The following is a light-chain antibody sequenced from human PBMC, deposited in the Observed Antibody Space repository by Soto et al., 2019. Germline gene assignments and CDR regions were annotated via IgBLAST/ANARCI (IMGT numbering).Light chain of an antibody. CDR1: QDITTW. J-gene: IGKJ4*01. CDR3: QQVKGFPLT. Sequence: DIQMAQSPSSVSAFLGDRVAVTCRASQDITTWLAWYQKKPGEAPRLLIYAASSLYSGVPTRFSGSGTGTEFTLTISNLQPEDYAIYYCQQVKGFPLTFGGGTKVEIK. V-gene: IGKV1-12*01. CDR2: AAS.